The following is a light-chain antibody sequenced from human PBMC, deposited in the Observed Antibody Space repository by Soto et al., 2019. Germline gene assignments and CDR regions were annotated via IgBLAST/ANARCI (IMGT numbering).Light chain of an antibody. J-gene: IGKJ5*01. CDR3: QQYNNWPPRIT. Sequence: EIVMTHSPATLSVSPCGGAALSWSASQSISCTLAWYQQKPGQAPRLLIYGASTRATSFPARFSGSGSGTDFALTISSLQSEDFAVYYCQQYNNWPPRITFGQGTRLEIK. CDR2: GAS. CDR1: QSISCT. V-gene: IGKV3-15*01.